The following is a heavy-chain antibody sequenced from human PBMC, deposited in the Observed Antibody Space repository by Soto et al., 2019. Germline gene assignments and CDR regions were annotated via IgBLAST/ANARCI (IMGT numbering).Heavy chain of an antibody. CDR1: GGSISSGGYY. D-gene: IGHD5-18*01. J-gene: IGHJ2*01. V-gene: IGHV4-31*03. CDR2: IYYSGST. Sequence: QVQLQESGPGLVKPSQTLSLTCTVSGGSISSGGYYWSWIRQHPGKGLEWIGYIYYSGSTYYNPSLKSRVTISVDTSKNQFSLKLSSVTAADTAVDYCARGSSYGKPVRYFDLWGRGTLVTVSS. CDR3: ARGSSYGKPVRYFDL.